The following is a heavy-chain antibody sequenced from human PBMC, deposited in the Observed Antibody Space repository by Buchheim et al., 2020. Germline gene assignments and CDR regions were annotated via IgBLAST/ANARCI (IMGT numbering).Heavy chain of an antibody. V-gene: IGHV4-59*12. CDR2: VSAGGDS. J-gene: IGHJ6*02. CDR1: GGSITGSY. CDR3: ARDCGGDCYGHYYGLDV. Sequence: QVQLQESGPGLVKPSETLSLTCNVSGGSITGSYWSWIRQPPGKGLEWIGYVSAGGDSIYNPSLESRVTMSGETSKNQFSLKLRSATAADTAIYYCARDCGGDCYGHYYGLDVWGQGTT. D-gene: IGHD2-21*02.